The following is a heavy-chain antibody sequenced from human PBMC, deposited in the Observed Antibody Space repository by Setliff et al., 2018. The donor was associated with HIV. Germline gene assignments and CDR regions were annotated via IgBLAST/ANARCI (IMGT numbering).Heavy chain of an antibody. Sequence: SVKVSCKASGGASNKYAINWVRQAPGQGLEWMGQFIPVLDITNYAQKFQGRVTITTDESSSTMYMELSGLRSGDTAVYYCAGPRGDEAFDIWGQGTMVTVSS. CDR3: AGPRGDEAFDI. V-gene: IGHV1-69*10. D-gene: IGHD3-10*01. J-gene: IGHJ3*02. CDR2: FIPVLDIT. CDR1: GGASNKYA.